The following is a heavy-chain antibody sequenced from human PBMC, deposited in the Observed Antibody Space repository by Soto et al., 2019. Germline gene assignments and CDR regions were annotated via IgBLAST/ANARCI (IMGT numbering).Heavy chain of an antibody. CDR3: ARRYGGNFDY. V-gene: IGHV4-59*01. CDR1: GGSISSYY. CDR2: IYYSGST. D-gene: IGHD1-26*01. Sequence: QVQLQESGPGQVKLSETLYLTCTVSGGSISSYYWSWIRQPPGKGLEWIGYIYYSGSTNYNPSLKSRVTISVDTSKNQFSLKLSSVTAADTAVYYCARRYGGNFDYWGQGTLVTVSS. J-gene: IGHJ4*02.